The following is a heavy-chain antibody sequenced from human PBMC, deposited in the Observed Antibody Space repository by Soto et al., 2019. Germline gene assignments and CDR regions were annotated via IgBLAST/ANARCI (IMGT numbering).Heavy chain of an antibody. Sequence: QVQLQQWGAGLLKPSETLSLTCAVYGGSFSGYYWSWIRQPPGKGLEWIGEINHSGSTNYNPSLKSRVTISVDTSKNQFSLKLSSVTAADTAVYYCARAGDYGDYSFDYWGQGTLVTVSS. V-gene: IGHV4-34*01. CDR1: GGSFSGYY. D-gene: IGHD4-17*01. CDR2: INHSGST. CDR3: ARAGDYGDYSFDY. J-gene: IGHJ4*02.